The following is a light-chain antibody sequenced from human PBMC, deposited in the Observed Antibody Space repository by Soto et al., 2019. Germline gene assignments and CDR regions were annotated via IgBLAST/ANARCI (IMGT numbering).Light chain of an antibody. CDR2: VAS. Sequence: EIVMTQYPATLSVSPGERATLSCRASQSVSSNLAWYQQKPGQTPKLLIYVASTRATGIPARFSGSGSGTEFTLTISSLQSEDFAVYYCQQYNVWPLTFGGGTKVELK. V-gene: IGKV3-15*01. J-gene: IGKJ4*01. CDR3: QQYNVWPLT. CDR1: QSVSSN.